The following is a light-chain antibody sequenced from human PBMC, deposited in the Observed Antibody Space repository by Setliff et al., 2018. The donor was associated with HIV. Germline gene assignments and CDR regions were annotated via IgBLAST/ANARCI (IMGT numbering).Light chain of an antibody. V-gene: IGLV2-8*01. J-gene: IGLJ1*01. CDR1: SSDIGDLNY. CDR2: EVN. Sequence: QSALTQPPSASGSPGQSVTISCTGTSSDIGDLNYVSWYQQHPGKAPKLMIYEVNKRPSGVPGRFSGSKSGTSASLAIAGLQAEDEADYYCQSYDSSLSGYVFGTGTKVTVL. CDR3: QSYDSSLSGYV.